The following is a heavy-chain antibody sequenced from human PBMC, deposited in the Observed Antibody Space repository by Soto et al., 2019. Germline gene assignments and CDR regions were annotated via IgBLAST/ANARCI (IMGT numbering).Heavy chain of an antibody. CDR3: ARGRTYYYDSSGYYNHDAFDI. V-gene: IGHV3-30*03. CDR2: ITEDGTRK. Sequence: SLKISCASPRFTFSTNDIHWVRQAPVKGLEWVAHITEDGTRKYYADSVKGRFTISRDNSKNMVDLQMNNLRSEDTAVYYCARGRTYYYDSSGYYNHDAFDIWGQGTMVTVSS. J-gene: IGHJ3*02. CDR1: RFTFSTND. D-gene: IGHD3-22*01.